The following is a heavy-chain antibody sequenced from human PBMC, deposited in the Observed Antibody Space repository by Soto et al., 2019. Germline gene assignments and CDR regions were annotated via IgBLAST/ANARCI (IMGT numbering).Heavy chain of an antibody. CDR3: GTDSSGYYTYYYGMDV. D-gene: IGHD3-22*01. CDR1: GGSISSSNW. V-gene: IGHV4-4*02. J-gene: IGHJ6*02. CDR2: IYHSGST. Sequence: QVQLQESGPGLVKPSGTLSLTCAVSGGSISSSNWWSWVRQPPGKGLEWIGEIYHSGSTNYNPSRKSRVTISVDKSKYQFSLKLSSVTAADTAVYYCGTDSSGYYTYYYGMDVWGQGTTVTVSS.